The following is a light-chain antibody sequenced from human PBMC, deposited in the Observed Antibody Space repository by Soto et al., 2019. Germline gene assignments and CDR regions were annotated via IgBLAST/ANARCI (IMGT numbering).Light chain of an antibody. J-gene: IGKJ5*01. V-gene: IGKV2-28*01. CDR1: QSLLHSNGYNY. CDR3: MQALQTPIT. CDR2: LGS. Sequence: DIVMTQSPLSLPVTPGEPVSISCRSSQSLLHSNGYNYLDWYLQKQGQSPQLLIYLGSNRASGVADRFSGSGSGTDYTLKISRVEDEDVGVYYCMQALQTPITFGQGTRLEIK.